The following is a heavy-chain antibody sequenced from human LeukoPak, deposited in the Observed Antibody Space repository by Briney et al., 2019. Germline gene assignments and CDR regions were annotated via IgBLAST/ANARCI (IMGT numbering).Heavy chain of an antibody. J-gene: IGHJ4*02. D-gene: IGHD3-9*01. CDR1: GFTFSNYS. Sequence: PGRSLRPSCAASGFTFSNYSMHWVRQAPGKGLEWVAVISYDGSNKYYADSVKGRFTISRDNSKNTLYLQMNSLRAEDTAFYFCARDRGADILTGYSSGDYWGQGILVTVSS. V-gene: IGHV3-30-3*01. CDR2: ISYDGSNK. CDR3: ARDRGADILTGYSSGDY.